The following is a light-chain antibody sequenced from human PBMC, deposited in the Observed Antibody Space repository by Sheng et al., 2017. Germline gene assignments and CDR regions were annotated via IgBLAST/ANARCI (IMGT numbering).Light chain of an antibody. CDR1: QGIGSW. V-gene: IGKV1-12*01. CDR2: TAS. Sequence: DIQMTQSPSSVSASVGDRVTITCRASQGIGSWLAWYQQKPGKAPKLLIYTASILQSGVPSRFSGSGSGTEFTLTISSLQPDDFAVYYCQQLSGTFGGGTKVEIK. CDR3: QQLSGT. J-gene: IGKJ4*01.